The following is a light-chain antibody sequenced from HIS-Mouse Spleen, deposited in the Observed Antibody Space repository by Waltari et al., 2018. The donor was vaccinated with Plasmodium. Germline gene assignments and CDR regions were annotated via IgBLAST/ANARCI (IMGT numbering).Light chain of an antibody. CDR2: GAS. J-gene: IGKJ3*01. CDR3: QQYNNWSFT. CDR1: QSVSSN. V-gene: IGKV3-15*01. Sequence: EIAMTQSPATLSVSPGERATLSCRASQSVSSNLPWYQQKPGQAPRLLIYGASTRATRIPARFSSSGSGTEFTLTISSLQSEDFAVYYCQQYNNWSFTFGPGTKVDIK.